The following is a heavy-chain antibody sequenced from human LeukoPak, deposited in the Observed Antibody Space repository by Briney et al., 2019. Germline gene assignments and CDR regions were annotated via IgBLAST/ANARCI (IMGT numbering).Heavy chain of an antibody. CDR3: ARDRVPAAMSYFDY. D-gene: IGHD2-2*01. CDR2: ISSSGSTI. Sequence: GGSLRLSCAASGFTFSDYYMSWIRQAPGKGLEWVSYISSSGSTIYYADSVKGRFTISRDNAKNSLYLQMNSLRAEDTAVYCCARDRVPAAMSYFDYWGQGTLVTVSS. J-gene: IGHJ4*02. V-gene: IGHV3-11*04. CDR1: GFTFSDYY.